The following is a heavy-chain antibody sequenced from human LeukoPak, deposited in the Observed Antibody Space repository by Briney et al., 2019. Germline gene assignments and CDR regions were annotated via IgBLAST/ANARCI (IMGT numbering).Heavy chain of an antibody. V-gene: IGHV4/OR15-8*01. Sequence: SSETLSLTCAVSGAFIDSHSWWSWVRPPPGKGLEWIGEIYHSGGANYKPSLKSRVTMSVDTSKNHFSLKLTSVTAADTAVYYCAYNRNFALDNWGQGALVTVSS. CDR2: IYHSGGA. J-gene: IGHJ4*02. D-gene: IGHD1-14*01. CDR3: AYNRNFALDN. CDR1: GAFIDSHSW.